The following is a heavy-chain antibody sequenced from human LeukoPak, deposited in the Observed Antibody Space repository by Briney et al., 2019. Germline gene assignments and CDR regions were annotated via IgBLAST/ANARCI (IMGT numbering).Heavy chain of an antibody. J-gene: IGHJ4*02. V-gene: IGHV1-2*06. CDR1: GYTFIGYY. Sequence: ASVKVSCKVSGYTFIGYYSHWVRQAPGQGLEWMGRINPNSGGTNYAQKFQGRVTMTRDTSISTAYMDLSSLTSDDTAVYYCTRGPSNSDYWGQGTLVTVSS. D-gene: IGHD2-8*01. CDR2: INPNSGGT. CDR3: TRGPSNSDY.